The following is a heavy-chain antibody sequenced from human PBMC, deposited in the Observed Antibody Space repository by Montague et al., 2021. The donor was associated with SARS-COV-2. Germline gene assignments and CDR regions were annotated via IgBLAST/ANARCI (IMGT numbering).Heavy chain of an antibody. CDR1: GGSISSNY. V-gene: IGHV4-59*01. J-gene: IGHJ6*03. D-gene: IGHD3-3*01. CDR2: IYYCGSG. Sequence: SETLSLTCTVSGGSISSNYWSWIRQPPGKGLEWIGYIYYCGSGNYNPSLKSRVTISVDTSKNQFSLKLSSVTAADTAVYYCAGPYYYYWSGFSHYYYMDVWGKGTTVTVSS. CDR3: AGPYYYYWSGFSHYYYMDV.